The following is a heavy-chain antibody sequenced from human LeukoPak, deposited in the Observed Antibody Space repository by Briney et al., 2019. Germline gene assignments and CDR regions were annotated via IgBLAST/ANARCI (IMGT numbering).Heavy chain of an antibody. Sequence: PGRSLRLSCAASGFTFSSYGMHWVRQAPGKGLEWVAVISYDGSNKYYADSVKGRFTISRDNSKNTLYLQMNSLRAEDTAVYYCARTTVAGTPRGWFDPWGQGTLVTVSS. V-gene: IGHV3-30*03. D-gene: IGHD6-19*01. CDR1: GFTFSSYG. CDR2: ISYDGSNK. J-gene: IGHJ5*02. CDR3: ARTTVAGTPRGWFDP.